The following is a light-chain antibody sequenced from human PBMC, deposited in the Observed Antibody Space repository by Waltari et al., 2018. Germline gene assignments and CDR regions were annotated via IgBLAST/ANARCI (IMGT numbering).Light chain of an antibody. CDR1: SGHTTFA. CDR2: VNGDGSH. Sequence: QLVVTQSPSASASLGASVKFTCTLSSGHTTFAIAWHQQQPQKGPRYLMTVNGDGSHRKGDGIPDRLSGSRLGADRYLTVSRLQSEDEAYYYCQTWGSDIGVFGGGTQLTVL. V-gene: IGLV4-69*01. J-gene: IGLJ2*01. CDR3: QTWGSDIGV.